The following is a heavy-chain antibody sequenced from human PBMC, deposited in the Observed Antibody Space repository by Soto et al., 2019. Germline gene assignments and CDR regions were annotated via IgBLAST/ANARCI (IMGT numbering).Heavy chain of an antibody. CDR2: IYYSGST. V-gene: IGHV4-59*01. CDR3: ARGWQLGNWFDP. Sequence: SETLSLTCTVSGGSISSYYWSWIRQPPGKGLEWIGYIYYSGSTNYNPSLKSRVTISVDTSKNQFSLKLSSVTAADTAVYYCARGWQLGNWFDPWGQGTLVTVSS. J-gene: IGHJ5*02. D-gene: IGHD6-6*01. CDR1: GGSISSYY.